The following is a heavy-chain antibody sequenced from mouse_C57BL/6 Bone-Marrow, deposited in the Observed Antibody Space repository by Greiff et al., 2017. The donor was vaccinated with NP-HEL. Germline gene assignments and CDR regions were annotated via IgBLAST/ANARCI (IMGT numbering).Heavy chain of an antibody. D-gene: IGHD2-1*01. V-gene: IGHV1-19*01. J-gene: IGHJ2*01. Sequence: EVQVVESGPVLVKPGASVKMSCKASGYTFTDYYMNWVKQSHGKSLEWIGVINPYNGGTSYNQKFKGKATLTVDKSSSTAYMELNSLTSEDSAVYYCARFDGNYEDYWGQGTTLTVSS. CDR2: INPYNGGT. CDR1: GYTFTDYY. CDR3: ARFDGNYEDY.